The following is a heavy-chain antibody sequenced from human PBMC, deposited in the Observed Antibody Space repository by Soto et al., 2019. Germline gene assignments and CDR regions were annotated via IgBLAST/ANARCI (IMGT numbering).Heavy chain of an antibody. CDR3: TTDVQAMFFWHC. CDR2: IKSKGDGGTT. Sequence: PGGSLRLSCAASGFTFSSYAMNWVRQAPGKGLEWVGRIKSKGDGGTTDYAAPVKGRFTISRDDSKNTLYLQMSSLKTEDTAVYYCTTDVQAMFFWHCWGQGTLVTVSS. CDR1: GFTFSSYA. J-gene: IGHJ4*02. D-gene: IGHD3-10*02. V-gene: IGHV3-15*01.